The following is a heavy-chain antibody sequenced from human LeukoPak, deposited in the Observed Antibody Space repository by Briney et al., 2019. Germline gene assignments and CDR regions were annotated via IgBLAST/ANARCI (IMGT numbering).Heavy chain of an antibody. D-gene: IGHD5-24*01. CDR2: IYIGGET. V-gene: IGHV3-66*01. CDR1: GFIVSSKY. J-gene: IGHJ4*02. CDR3: ARGDGYNFFDY. Sequence: PGGSLRLSCAASGFIVSSKYMSWVRQAPGKGLEWVSVIYIGGETYYADSVRGRFTISRDNSKNTLYLQMNSPRAEDTAVYYCARGDGYNFFDYWGQGTLVTVSS.